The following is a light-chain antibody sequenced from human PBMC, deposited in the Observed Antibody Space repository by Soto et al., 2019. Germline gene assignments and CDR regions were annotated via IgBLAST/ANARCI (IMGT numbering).Light chain of an antibody. J-gene: IGKJ5*01. CDR2: DAS. CDR3: QQRSNWPL. V-gene: IGKV3-11*01. CDR1: QSVSSY. Sequence: EIVLTQSPATLYLSPGERATLSFRASQSVSSYLAWYQQKPGQAPRLLIYDASNRATGIPARFSGSGSGTDFPLTISSLESEDFAVYYCQQRSNWPLFGQGTRLEIK.